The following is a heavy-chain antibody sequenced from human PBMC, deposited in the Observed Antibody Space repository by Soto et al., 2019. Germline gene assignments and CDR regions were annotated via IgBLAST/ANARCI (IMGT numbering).Heavy chain of an antibody. D-gene: IGHD5-18*01. J-gene: IGHJ6*02. Sequence: QVQLVESGGGVVQPGRSLRLSCAASGFTFSSYGMHWVRQAPGKGLEWVAVISYDGSNKYYADSVKGRFTISRDNSKNTLYRQMNSLRAEDTAVYYCAKEALISPEMATADYYYYGMDVWGQGTTVTVSS. CDR2: ISYDGSNK. V-gene: IGHV3-30*18. CDR1: GFTFSSYG. CDR3: AKEALISPEMATADYYYYGMDV.